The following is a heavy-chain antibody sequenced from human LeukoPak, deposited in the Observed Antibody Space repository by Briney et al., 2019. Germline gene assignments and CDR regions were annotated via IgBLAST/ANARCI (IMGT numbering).Heavy chain of an antibody. J-gene: IGHJ4*02. CDR3: ARDLGEWELPRGY. D-gene: IGHD1-26*01. Sequence: GSLRLSCAASGFTFSSYWMSWVRQAPGKGLEWVANIKQDGSEKYYVDSVKGRFTISRDNAKNSLYLQMNSLRAEDTAVYYCARDLGEWELPRGYWGQGTLVTVSS. V-gene: IGHV3-7*03. CDR2: IKQDGSEK. CDR1: GFTFSSYW.